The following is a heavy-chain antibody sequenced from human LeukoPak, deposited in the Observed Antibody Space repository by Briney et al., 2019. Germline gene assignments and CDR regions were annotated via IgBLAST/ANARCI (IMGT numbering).Heavy chain of an antibody. J-gene: IGHJ4*02. CDR3: AREGYDFWSGYYTY. CDR2: INPNSGGT. D-gene: IGHD3-3*01. V-gene: IGHV1-2*02. CDR1: GYTFTGCY. Sequence: ASVKVSCKASGYTFTGCYMHWVRQAPGQGLEWMGWINPNSGGTNYAQKFQGRVTMTRDTSISTAYMELSRLRSDDTAVYYCAREGYDFWSGYYTYWGQVTLVTVSS.